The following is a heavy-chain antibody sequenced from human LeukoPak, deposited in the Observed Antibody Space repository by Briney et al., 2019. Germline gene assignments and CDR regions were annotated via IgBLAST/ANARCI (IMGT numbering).Heavy chain of an antibody. CDR1: GFTFSSYG. CDR2: IWYDGSNK. Sequence: GRSLRLFCAASGFTFSSYGMHWVRQAPGKGLEWVAVIWYDGSNKYYADSVKGRFTISRDNSKNTLYLQMNSLRAEDTAVYYCARGGDSSGYLALGPDYWGQGTLVTVSS. V-gene: IGHV3-33*01. J-gene: IGHJ4*02. CDR3: ARGGDSSGYLALGPDY. D-gene: IGHD3-22*01.